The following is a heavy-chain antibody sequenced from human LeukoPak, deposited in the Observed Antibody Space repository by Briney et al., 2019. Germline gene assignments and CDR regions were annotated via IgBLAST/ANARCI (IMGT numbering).Heavy chain of an antibody. CDR3: ARADYDSSGYYADY. Sequence: GGSLRLSCAASGFTFSNYPMHWVRQAPGEGLEYVSAISSDGGGTYYANSVKGRFTISRDNSKNTLYLQMGSPRAEDMAVYYCARADYDSSGYYADYWGQGTLVTVSS. V-gene: IGHV3-64*01. J-gene: IGHJ4*02. D-gene: IGHD3-22*01. CDR2: ISSDGGGT. CDR1: GFTFSNYP.